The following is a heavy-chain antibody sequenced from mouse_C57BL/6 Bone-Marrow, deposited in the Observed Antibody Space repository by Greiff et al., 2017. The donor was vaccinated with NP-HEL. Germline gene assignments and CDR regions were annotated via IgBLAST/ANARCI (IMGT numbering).Heavy chain of an antibody. CDR3: TTQYYYAMDY. Sequence: VQLQQSGAELVRPGASVKLSCTASGFNIKDDYMHWVKQRPEPGLEWIGWIDPENGDTEYASKFQGKATITADTSSNTAYLQLSSLTSEDTAVYYCTTQYYYAMDYWGQGTSVTVSS. V-gene: IGHV14-4*01. CDR2: IDPENGDT. CDR1: GFNIKDDY. J-gene: IGHJ4*01.